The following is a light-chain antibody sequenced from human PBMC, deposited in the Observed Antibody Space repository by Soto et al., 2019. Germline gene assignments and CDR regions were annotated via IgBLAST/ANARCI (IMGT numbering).Light chain of an antibody. CDR2: GAS. J-gene: IGKJ1*01. CDR3: HQYGRSPWT. V-gene: IGKV3-20*01. Sequence: EIVLMQSPGTLSLSPGERATLSCRASESVASNYLAWYQHKPGQAPRLLFFGASNRATAIPDRFSGSGSGTDFTLTISRVEPEDFAVYYCHQYGRSPWTLGQGTKVDIK. CDR1: ESVASNY.